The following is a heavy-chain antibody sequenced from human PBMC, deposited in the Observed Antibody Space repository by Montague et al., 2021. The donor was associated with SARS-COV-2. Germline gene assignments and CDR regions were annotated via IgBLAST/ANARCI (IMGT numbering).Heavy chain of an antibody. CDR3: ALAVAGRGGYDY. J-gene: IGHJ4*02. V-gene: IGHV6-1*01. Sequence: YYMPERNNEYAVSLKSRITINPDTSKNQFSLQVKSMTPEDTAVYCCALAVAGRGGYDYWGQGTLVTVSS. D-gene: IGHD6-19*01. CDR2: YYMPERNN.